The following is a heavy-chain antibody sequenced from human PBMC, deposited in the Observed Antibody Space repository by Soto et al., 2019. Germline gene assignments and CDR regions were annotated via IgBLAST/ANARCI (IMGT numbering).Heavy chain of an antibody. CDR3: ARGVMSSSGYYYYYYMDV. Sequence: SETLSLTCAVSSGSISSSNWWSWVRQPPGKGLEWIGEIYHSGGTNYNPSLKSRVTISVDKSKNQFSLKLSSVTAADTAVYYCARGVMSSSGYYYYYYMDVWGKGTTVTVSS. D-gene: IGHD6-6*01. CDR1: SGSISSSNW. V-gene: IGHV4-4*02. J-gene: IGHJ6*03. CDR2: IYHSGGT.